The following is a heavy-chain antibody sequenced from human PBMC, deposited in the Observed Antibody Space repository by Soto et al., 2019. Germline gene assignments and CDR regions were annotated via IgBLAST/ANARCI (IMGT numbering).Heavy chain of an antibody. CDR1: GYTFTSYA. V-gene: IGHV1-18*01. CDR2: ISAYNGNT. J-gene: IGHJ4*02. D-gene: IGHD3-10*01. Sequence: QVQLVQSGAEVKKPGASVKASCKASGYTFTSYAISWVRQAPGQGLEWMGWISAYNGNTNNAQKLPGRVTMTTETTTTTAYMDLRSLRSYDTAVYYCARTGAPAGYWSQGTLVTVSS. CDR3: ARTGAPAGY.